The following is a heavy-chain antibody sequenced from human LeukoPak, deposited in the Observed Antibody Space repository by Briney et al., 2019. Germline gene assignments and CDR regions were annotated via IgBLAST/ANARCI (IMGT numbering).Heavy chain of an antibody. J-gene: IGHJ6*02. Sequence: SETLSLTCAVYGGSFSGYYWSWIRQPPGKGLEWIGEINHSGSTNYNPSLKSRVTISVDTSKNQFSLKLSSVTAADTAVYYCARGSDIVVVPAAMGLEDYYGMDVWGQGTTVTASS. V-gene: IGHV4-34*01. D-gene: IGHD2-2*01. CDR3: ARGSDIVVVPAAMGLEDYYGMDV. CDR2: INHSGST. CDR1: GGSFSGYY.